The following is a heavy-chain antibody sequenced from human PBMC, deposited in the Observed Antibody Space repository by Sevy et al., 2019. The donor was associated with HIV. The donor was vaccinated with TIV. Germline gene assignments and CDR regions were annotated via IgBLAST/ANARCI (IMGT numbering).Heavy chain of an antibody. Sequence: ASVKVSCKASGGTFSSYAISWVRQAPGQGLEWMGGIIPIFGTTNYAQKFQGRLSITADESTSTAYMELSSLRSEDTAVYYCASHYYDSNDDLISLFDYWGQGTLVTVSS. J-gene: IGHJ4*02. V-gene: IGHV1-69*13. CDR3: ASHYYDSNDDLISLFDY. CDR2: IIPIFGTT. CDR1: GGTFSSYA. D-gene: IGHD3-22*01.